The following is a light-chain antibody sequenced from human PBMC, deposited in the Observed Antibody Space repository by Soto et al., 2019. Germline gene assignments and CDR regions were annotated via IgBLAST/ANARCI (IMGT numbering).Light chain of an antibody. J-gene: IGKJ4*01. CDR2: AAS. V-gene: IGKV1-39*01. CDR1: QSIGTD. Sequence: DIQMTQSPSSLSASVGDRVTITCRAGQSIGTDLNWYQQKPGKAPKILIYAASNLQNGVPSRFSGSGSGTQFTLTISSLQSEDFATYYCQQSYSNPTFGGGTKVEIK. CDR3: QQSYSNPT.